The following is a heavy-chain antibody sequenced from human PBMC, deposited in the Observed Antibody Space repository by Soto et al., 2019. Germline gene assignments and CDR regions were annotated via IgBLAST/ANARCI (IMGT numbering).Heavy chain of an antibody. CDR3: ARHLESLFGGDDY. Sequence: ASVKVSGKASGYTFTGYYMHWVRQAPGQGLEWMGWINPNSGGTNYAQKFQGRVTMTRDTSISTAYMELSRLRSDDTAVYYCARHLESLFGGDDYWGQGTLVIVSS. CDR1: GYTFTGYY. D-gene: IGHD3-10*01. V-gene: IGHV1-2*02. J-gene: IGHJ4*02. CDR2: INPNSGGT.